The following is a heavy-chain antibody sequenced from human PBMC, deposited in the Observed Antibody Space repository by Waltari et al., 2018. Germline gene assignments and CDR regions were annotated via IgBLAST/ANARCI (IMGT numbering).Heavy chain of an antibody. J-gene: IGHJ6*02. CDR2: SYYSGST. CDR3: ARHNIVATYYGMDV. Sequence: QLQLQESGPGLVKPSETLSLPCTVSGGSISSSSYYWGGIRQPPGKGREWIGSSYYSGSTYYNPSLKSRVTISVDTSKNQFSLKLSSVTAADTAVYYCARHNIVATYYGMDVWGQGTTVTVSS. CDR1: GGSISSSSYY. D-gene: IGHD5-12*01. V-gene: IGHV4-39*01.